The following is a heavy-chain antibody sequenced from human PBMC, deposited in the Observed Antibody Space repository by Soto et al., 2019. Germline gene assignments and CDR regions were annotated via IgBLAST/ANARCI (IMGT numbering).Heavy chain of an antibody. V-gene: IGHV1-2*04. CDR2: INPNSGGT. J-gene: IGHJ6*02. CDR1: GYTFTGYY. D-gene: IGHD2-2*01. Sequence: AASVKVSCKASGYTFTGYYMHWVRQAPGQGLEWMGWINPNSGGTNYAQKFQGWVTMTRDTSISTAYMELSRLRSDDTAVYYCARRSSTSNYGMDVWGQGTTVTVSS. CDR3: ARRSSTSNYGMDV.